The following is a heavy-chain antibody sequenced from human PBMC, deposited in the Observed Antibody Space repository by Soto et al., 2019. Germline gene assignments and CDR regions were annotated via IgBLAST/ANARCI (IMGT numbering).Heavy chain of an antibody. V-gene: IGHV1-18*01. CDR1: GYSFKTYG. CDR3: ARGTRVEGSLPRDPFDY. Sequence: QVQLVQSGAEVKKPGASVKVSCKASGYSFKTYGVGWVRQAPGQGLEWLGWINPSNGNTYYAQKFQGRVTVTTDTSTSSVYMELRRLIPDDTAVYYWARGTRVEGSLPRDPFDYWGQGTQVTV. J-gene: IGHJ4*02. D-gene: IGHD1-26*01. CDR2: INPSNGNT.